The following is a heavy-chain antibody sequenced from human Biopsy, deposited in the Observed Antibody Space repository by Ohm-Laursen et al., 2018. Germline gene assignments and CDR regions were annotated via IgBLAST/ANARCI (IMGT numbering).Heavy chain of an antibody. V-gene: IGHV4-34*01. CDR1: GESFNGYY. CDR2: INHSGRT. CDR3: VRGVDYYDPYHYYALDA. J-gene: IGHJ6*02. Sequence: TLSLTCAVSGESFNGYYWSWIRQTPGKGLKWIGEINHSGRTNYNPSLRSRVTISVDTSKNQFSLKVGSVAAADTAVYYCVRGVDYYDPYHYYALDAWGQGTTVTVSS. D-gene: IGHD3-22*01.